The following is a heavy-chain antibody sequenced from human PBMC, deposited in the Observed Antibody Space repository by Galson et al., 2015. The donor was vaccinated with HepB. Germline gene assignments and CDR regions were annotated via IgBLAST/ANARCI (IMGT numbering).Heavy chain of an antibody. CDR2: IYSGGST. D-gene: IGHD6-13*01. CDR1: GFTVSSNY. V-gene: IGHV3-66*01. J-gene: IGHJ4*02. CDR3: ARASVTAAGTFDY. Sequence: SLRLSCAASGFTVSSNYMSWVRQAPGKGLEWVSVIYSGGSTYYADSVKGRFTISRDNSKNTLYLQMNSLRAEDTAVYYCARASVTAAGTFDYWGQGTLVTVSS.